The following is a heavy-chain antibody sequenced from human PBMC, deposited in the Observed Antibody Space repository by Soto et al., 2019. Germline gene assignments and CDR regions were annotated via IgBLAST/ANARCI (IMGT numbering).Heavy chain of an antibody. CDR1: GGTFTNYT. Sequence: ASVKVSCKASGGTFTNYTVSWVRQAPGQGLEWMGKMIPIFNIASYAQRFRGRVTITADKSTSTAYMELSSLKSEDTAVYYCARGLGYDYIWGSYRSGAFDIWGQGTMVTVSS. J-gene: IGHJ3*02. CDR3: ARGLGYDYIWGSYRSGAFDI. D-gene: IGHD3-16*02. CDR2: MIPIFNIA. V-gene: IGHV1-69*02.